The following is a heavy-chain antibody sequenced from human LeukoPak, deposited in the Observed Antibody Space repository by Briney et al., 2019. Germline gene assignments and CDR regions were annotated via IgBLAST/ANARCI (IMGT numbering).Heavy chain of an antibody. CDR2: ISGSGGTT. CDR3: ARDYHDSSGSYGVDY. J-gene: IGHJ4*02. Sequence: PGGSLRLSCVASGFTFSGYWMHWVRQAPGKGLKWVSVISGSGGTTHHADSVKGRFTISRDNAKNTLYLQMNSLRADDTAVYYCARDYHDSSGSYGVDYWGQGTLVIVSS. V-gene: IGHV3-23*01. CDR1: GFTFSGYW. D-gene: IGHD3-22*01.